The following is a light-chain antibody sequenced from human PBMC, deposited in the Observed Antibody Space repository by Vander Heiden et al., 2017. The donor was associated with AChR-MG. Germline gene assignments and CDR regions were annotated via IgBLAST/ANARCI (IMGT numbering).Light chain of an antibody. CDR2: DVS. V-gene: IGLV2-14*03. Sequence: QSALTQPASVSGSPGQSTTISCTGTSSDVGGYNYVSWYQQHPGKAPKLMMNDVSNRPSGVSNRFSGSKSGNTASLTISGLQAEDEADDYCSSYTRSSTVVFGGGTKLTVL. CDR1: SSDVGGYNY. CDR3: SSYTRSSTVV. J-gene: IGLJ2*01.